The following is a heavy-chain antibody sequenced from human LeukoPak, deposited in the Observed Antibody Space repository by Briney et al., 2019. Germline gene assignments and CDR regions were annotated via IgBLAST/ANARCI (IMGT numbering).Heavy chain of an antibody. J-gene: IGHJ5*02. Sequence: PGGSLRLSCTASGFIFSSYGMNWVRHAPGKGLEWVSYITSSSNTIYYADSVKGRFTISRDNAKNSLYLQMNGLRAEDTAVYYCARDDCSTSSCQKHQNWFDPWGQGTLVTVSS. CDR2: ITSSSNTI. CDR1: GFIFSSYG. CDR3: ARDDCSTSSCQKHQNWFDP. D-gene: IGHD2-2*01. V-gene: IGHV3-48*04.